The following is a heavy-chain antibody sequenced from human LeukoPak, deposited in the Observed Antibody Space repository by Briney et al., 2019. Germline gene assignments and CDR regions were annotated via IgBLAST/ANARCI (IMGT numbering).Heavy chain of an antibody. CDR1: GFTFSDYY. J-gene: IGHJ4*02. Sequence: GRSLRLSCAASGFTFSDYYMSWIRQAPGKGLEWVSTINGAGDNTYYAETVKGRFTISRDNSKNTLYLQMHSLRAEDTAIYYCAKVSVCYGCYLDYWGQGTLVTVS. CDR3: AKVSVCYGCYLDY. V-gene: IGHV3-23*01. D-gene: IGHD3-16*01. CDR2: INGAGDNT.